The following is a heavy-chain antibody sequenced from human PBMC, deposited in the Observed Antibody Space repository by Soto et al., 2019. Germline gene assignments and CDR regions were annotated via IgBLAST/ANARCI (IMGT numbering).Heavy chain of an antibody. CDR2: IIPYNGNT. D-gene: IGHD6-13*01. J-gene: IGHJ5*01. Sequence: QVQLVQSGAEVQKPGASVKVSCKASGYTFRNYGISWVRQAPGQGLEWMGWIIPYNGNTHYAQNFQGRVTMTTDTSTNTASMELTSLKSDDTAVYYCARYPSPQQLVTNWFDSWGQGTLVTVSS. CDR3: ARYPSPQQLVTNWFDS. CDR1: GYTFRNYG. V-gene: IGHV1-18*01.